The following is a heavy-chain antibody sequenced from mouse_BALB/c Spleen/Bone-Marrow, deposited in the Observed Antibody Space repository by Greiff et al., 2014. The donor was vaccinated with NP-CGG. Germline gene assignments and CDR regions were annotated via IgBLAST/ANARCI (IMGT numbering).Heavy chain of an antibody. D-gene: IGHD6-1*01. CDR1: GFTFTNYF. CDR3: ARDYNRYFDF. J-gene: IGHJ2*01. Sequence: EVQRVESGGGLVQPGGSLRLSCTTSGFTFTNYFMTWVRQPPGKALEWLGFIRNKANGYTTEYNPSVKGRFTISRDNSQGIFYLQMNTLRAEDSAIYYCARDYNRYFDFWGQSTTLKVSS. V-gene: IGHV7-3*02. CDR2: IRNKANGYTT.